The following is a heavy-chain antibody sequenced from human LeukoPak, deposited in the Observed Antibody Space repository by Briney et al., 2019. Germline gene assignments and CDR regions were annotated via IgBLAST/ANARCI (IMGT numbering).Heavy chain of an antibody. D-gene: IGHD3-16*01. CDR3: AKGLGGQDAPDY. Sequence: GGSLRLSCGASGFTFGSYGMHGVRQAPGKGLEWVAVIWYGGSNKYYADSVKGRFTIPRDNSKNTLYLQMNSLRAEDTAVYYCAKGLGGQDAPDYWGQGSLVTVSS. CDR1: GFTFGSYG. J-gene: IGHJ4*02. CDR2: IWYGGSNK. V-gene: IGHV3-30*02.